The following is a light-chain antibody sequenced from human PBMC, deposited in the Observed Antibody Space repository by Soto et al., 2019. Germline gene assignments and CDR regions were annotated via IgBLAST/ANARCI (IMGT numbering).Light chain of an antibody. CDR2: DAS. V-gene: IGKV3-11*01. CDR3: QQRSNWPPIT. Sequence: EIVLTQSPVTLSLSPGDRVTLFCRASQSVNNYLAWCQQKPGQAPRLLIYDASNRATGIPARFSGSGSGTDFTLTISSLEPEDFAVYYGQQRSNWPPITFGQGTRLEIK. J-gene: IGKJ5*01. CDR1: QSVNNY.